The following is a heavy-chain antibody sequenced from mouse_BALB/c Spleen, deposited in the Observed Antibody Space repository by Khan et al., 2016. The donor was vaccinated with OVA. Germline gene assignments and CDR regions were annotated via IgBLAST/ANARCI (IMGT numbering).Heavy chain of an antibody. Sequence: LVKTGASVKISCKASGYSFTGYYMHWVKQSHGKSLEWIGYISCYNGSTTYNQKFKGKATFTVDTSSSTVYMQFNSLTSEDSAVXYCARGDYYGSSSLAYWGQGTLVTVSA. D-gene: IGHD1-1*01. CDR2: ISCYNGST. CDR3: ARGDYYGSSSLAY. V-gene: IGHV1S34*01. CDR1: GYSFTGYY. J-gene: IGHJ3*01.